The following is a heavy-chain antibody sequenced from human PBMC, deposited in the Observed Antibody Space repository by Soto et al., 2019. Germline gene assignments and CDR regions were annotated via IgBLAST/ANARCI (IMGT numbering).Heavy chain of an antibody. CDR3: AKDRYWSAMRYYYGMDV. CDR2: ISYDGSNK. V-gene: IGHV3-30*18. Sequence: QVQLVESGGGVVQPGRSLRLSCAASGFTFSSYGIHWVRQAPGKGLEWVAVISYDGSNKYYADSVKGRFTISRDNSKNTLYLQMNSLSAEDTAVYYCAKDRYWSAMRYYYGMDVWGQGTTVTVSS. CDR1: GFTFSSYG. D-gene: IGHD5-18*01. J-gene: IGHJ6*02.